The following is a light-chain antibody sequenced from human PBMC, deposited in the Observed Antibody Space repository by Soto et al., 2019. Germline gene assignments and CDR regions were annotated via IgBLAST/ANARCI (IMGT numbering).Light chain of an antibody. V-gene: IGKV1-39*01. CDR3: QHSYSSPRT. CDR1: QNINNY. J-gene: IGKJ1*01. CDR2: AAS. Sequence: DIQMTQSPSSLSASVGDRVTITCRASQNINNYLNWYQQKPGKAPNLLIYAASTLQSGVPSRFSGSGSVTDFTLTISSLQPEDFATYYCQHSYSSPRTFGQGTKVEIK.